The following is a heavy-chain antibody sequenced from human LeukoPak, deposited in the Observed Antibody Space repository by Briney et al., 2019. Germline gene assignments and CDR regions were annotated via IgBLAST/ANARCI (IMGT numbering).Heavy chain of an antibody. Sequence: PGRSLRLSCAASGFTFSRYGMHWVRQAPGKGLEWVAVIWHDGSYEYYADSVKGRFTTSRDSSKNTLCLQMNSLRAEDTAVYYCARQSCSSTSCYFSFGGAYEYWGQGTLVTVSS. D-gene: IGHD2-2*01. J-gene: IGHJ4*02. CDR1: GFTFSRYG. CDR3: ARQSCSSTSCYFSFGGAYEY. V-gene: IGHV3-33*01. CDR2: IWHDGSYE.